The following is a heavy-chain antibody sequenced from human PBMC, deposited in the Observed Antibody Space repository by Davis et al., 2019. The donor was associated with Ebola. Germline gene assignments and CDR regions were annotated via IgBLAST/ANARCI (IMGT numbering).Heavy chain of an antibody. Sequence: SETLSLTCAVYGGSFSGYYWSWIRQPPGKGLEWIGEINHSGSTNYNPSLKSRVTISVDTSKNQFSLKLSSVTAADTAVYYCARGGYNWDYWGQGTLVTVSS. CDR1: GGSFSGYY. D-gene: IGHD5-24*01. V-gene: IGHV4-34*01. J-gene: IGHJ4*02. CDR2: INHSGST. CDR3: ARGGYNWDY.